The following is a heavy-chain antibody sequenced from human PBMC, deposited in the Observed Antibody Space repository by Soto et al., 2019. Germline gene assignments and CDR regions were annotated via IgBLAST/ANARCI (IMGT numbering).Heavy chain of an antibody. D-gene: IGHD2-2*01. Sequence: PGGSLRLSCTASGFTVNSNYMTWVRQAPGKGLEWVSAISGSGGSTYYADSVKGRFTISRDNSKNTLYLQMNSLRAEDTAVYYCAKDGDCSSTSCYEARPWFDPWGQGTLVTVSS. J-gene: IGHJ5*02. CDR1: GFTVNSNY. CDR2: ISGSGGST. CDR3: AKDGDCSSTSCYEARPWFDP. V-gene: IGHV3-23*01.